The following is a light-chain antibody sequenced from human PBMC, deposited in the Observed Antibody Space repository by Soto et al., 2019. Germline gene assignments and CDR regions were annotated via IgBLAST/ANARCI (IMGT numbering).Light chain of an antibody. CDR3: QQYGSSPLT. CDR1: QSVSSSY. Sequence: EIVLTQSPGTLSLSPGERATLSCRASQSVSSSYLAWYQQKPGRAPRLLIYGASSRATGIPGRFSGSGSETEFTLTISRLEPEDFAVYYCQQYGSSPLTFGGGTKVDIK. CDR2: GAS. J-gene: IGKJ4*01. V-gene: IGKV3-20*01.